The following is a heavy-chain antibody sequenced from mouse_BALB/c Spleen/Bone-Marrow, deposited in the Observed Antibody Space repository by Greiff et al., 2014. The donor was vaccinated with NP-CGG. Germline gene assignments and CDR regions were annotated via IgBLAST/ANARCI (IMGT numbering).Heavy chain of an antibody. D-gene: IGHD4-1*01. CDR1: GFNIKDTY. CDR3: AKWEYYAMDY. J-gene: IGHJ4*01. Sequence: EVQLQQSGAELVKPGASVKLSCTASGFNIKDTYMHWVKQRPEQGLEWIGRIDPANGNTKYDPKFQGKATITADTSSNTAYLQLSSLTSEDTAVYYCAKWEYYAMDYWGQGTSVTVFS. CDR2: IDPANGNT. V-gene: IGHV14-3*02.